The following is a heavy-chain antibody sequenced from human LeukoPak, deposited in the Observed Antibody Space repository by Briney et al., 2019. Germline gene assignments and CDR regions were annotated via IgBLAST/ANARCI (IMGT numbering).Heavy chain of an antibody. Sequence: SDTLSLTCAVYGGSFSGYYWSWIRQPPGKGLEWIGYIYYSGSTNYNPSLKSRVTISVDTSKNQFSLKLSSVTAADTAVYYCARAGIAVTPGGFDYWGQGTLVTVSS. CDR1: GGSFSGYY. CDR3: ARAGIAVTPGGFDY. CDR2: IYYSGST. D-gene: IGHD6-19*01. J-gene: IGHJ4*02. V-gene: IGHV4-59*12.